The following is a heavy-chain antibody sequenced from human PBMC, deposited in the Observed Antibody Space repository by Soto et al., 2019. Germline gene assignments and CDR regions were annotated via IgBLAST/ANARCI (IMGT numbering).Heavy chain of an antibody. J-gene: IGHJ6*03. D-gene: IGHD5-12*01. CDR2: IYYSGST. V-gene: IGHV4-39*01. Sequence: PSETLSLTCTVSGGSISSSSYYWGWIRQPPGKGLEWIGSIYYSGSTYYNPSLKSRVTISVDTSKNQFSLKLSSVTAADTAVYYCASRNSRLRPQSRPGPMDVWGKGTTVTVSS. CDR1: GGSISSSSYY. CDR3: ASRNSRLRPQSRPGPMDV.